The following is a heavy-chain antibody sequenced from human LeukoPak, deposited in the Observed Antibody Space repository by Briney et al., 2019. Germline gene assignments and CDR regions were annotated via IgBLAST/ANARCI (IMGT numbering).Heavy chain of an antibody. V-gene: IGHV3-30*04. CDR1: GFTFSSYA. D-gene: IGHD3-22*01. CDR2: ISYDGSNK. J-gene: IGHJ5*02. CDR3: ARDSPFYYDSSGYSPTNRIDP. Sequence: GGSLRLSCAASGFTFSSYAMHWVRQAPGKGLEWVAVISYDGSNKYYADSVKGRFTVSRDNSKNTLYLQMNSLRAEDTAVYYCARDSPFYYDSSGYSPTNRIDPWGQGTLVTVYS.